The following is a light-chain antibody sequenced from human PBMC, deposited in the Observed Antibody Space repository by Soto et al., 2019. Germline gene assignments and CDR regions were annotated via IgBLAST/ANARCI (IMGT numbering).Light chain of an antibody. Sequence: EIIMTQSPATLSVSPGEGATLSCRASQSVGSSLAWYQQKPGQAPRLLIYGAVTRVTGIPDRCSGSGSGTELTLTISGLPSEDFAVYYCQQYINWPVYTLGQGPKLAMK. CDR2: GAV. J-gene: IGKJ2*01. CDR3: QQYINWPVYT. V-gene: IGKV3-15*01. CDR1: QSVGSS.